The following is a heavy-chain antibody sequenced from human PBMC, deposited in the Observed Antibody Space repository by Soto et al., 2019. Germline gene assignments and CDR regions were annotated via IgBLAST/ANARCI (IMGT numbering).Heavy chain of an antibody. J-gene: IGHJ3*02. Sequence: ASVKVSCKASGYTFSRSGISWVRQAPGQGLEWMGWISTYNGDTNYAQKVQGRVTMTTDSSTSTAFMELMSLRSDDTAVYYCVKGHSRGYYLDAFDIWGQGTMVTV. CDR2: ISTYNGDT. CDR1: GYTFSRSG. V-gene: IGHV1-18*01. CDR3: VKGHSRGYYLDAFDI. D-gene: IGHD3-22*01.